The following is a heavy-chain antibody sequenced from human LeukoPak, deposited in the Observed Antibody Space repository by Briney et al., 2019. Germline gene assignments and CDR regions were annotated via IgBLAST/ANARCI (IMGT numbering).Heavy chain of an antibody. CDR3: ARGTAWNVQNWFDP. CDR1: GGSFSGYY. J-gene: IGHJ5*02. CDR2: INHSGST. D-gene: IGHD1-1*01. V-gene: IGHV4-34*01. Sequence: SETLSLTCAVYGGSFSGYYWSWIRQPPGKGLEWIGEINHSGSTNYNPSLKSRVTISVDTSKNQFSLKLSSVTAADTVVYYCARGTAWNVQNWFDPWGQGTLVTVSS.